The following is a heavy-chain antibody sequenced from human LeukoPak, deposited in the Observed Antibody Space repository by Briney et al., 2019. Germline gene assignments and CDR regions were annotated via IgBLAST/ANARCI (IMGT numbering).Heavy chain of an antibody. CDR1: GGTFSSYA. CDR3: ARETRDGYIMQY. J-gene: IGHJ4*02. D-gene: IGHD5-24*01. V-gene: IGHV1-69*13. CDR2: IIPILGTA. Sequence: SVKVSCKASGGTFSSYAISWVRQSPGQGLEWMGGIIPILGTANYAQKFQGRVTLTADESTSTAYMELSSLRSEDTAVYYCARETRDGYIMQYWGQGTLVTVSS.